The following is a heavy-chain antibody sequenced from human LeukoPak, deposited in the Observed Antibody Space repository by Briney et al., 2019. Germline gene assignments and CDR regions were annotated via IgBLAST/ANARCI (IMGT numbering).Heavy chain of an antibody. D-gene: IGHD6-13*01. Sequence: GRSLRLSCAASGFTFSSYAMHWVRQAPGKGLEWVAVISYDGNTKYYADSVKGRFTISRDTSVNTLYVQMNSLRAEDTAVYYCARVRQQLTFSYAFDIWGQGTTVTVSS. J-gene: IGHJ3*02. CDR2: ISYDGNTK. CDR3: ARVRQQLTFSYAFDI. V-gene: IGHV3-30-3*01. CDR1: GFTFSSYA.